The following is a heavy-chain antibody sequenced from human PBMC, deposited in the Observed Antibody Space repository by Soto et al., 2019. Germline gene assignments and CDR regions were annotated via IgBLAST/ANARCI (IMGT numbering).Heavy chain of an antibody. Sequence: EVQLVESGGGLVQPGGSLRLSCAASGFTFSSYWMHWVRQAPGKGLVWVSRLNSDGSSTNYADSVKCRFTNSSDNAKNTLYLQKNSLTAEDTAVYYCASPTFTSSTVVLEYWGQGTLVTVSS. D-gene: IGHD6-6*01. CDR2: LNSDGSST. CDR1: GFTFSSYW. J-gene: IGHJ4*02. V-gene: IGHV3-74*01. CDR3: ASPTFTSSTVVLEY.